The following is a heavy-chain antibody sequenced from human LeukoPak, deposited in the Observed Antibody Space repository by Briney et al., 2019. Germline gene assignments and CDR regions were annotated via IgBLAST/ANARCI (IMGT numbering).Heavy chain of an antibody. D-gene: IGHD5-18*01. CDR1: GFTLSDHN. Sequence: GSLRLSCVASGFTLSDHNMDWVRQATGKGLEWVGRSRKRGNKYVTENAASVKGRFTISRDDSNNSLYLQMNSLRTEDTAVYYCAREGYNYGSDAFDIWGQGTMVTVSS. CDR2: SRKRGNKYVT. CDR3: AREGYNYGSDAFDI. J-gene: IGHJ3*02. V-gene: IGHV3-72*01.